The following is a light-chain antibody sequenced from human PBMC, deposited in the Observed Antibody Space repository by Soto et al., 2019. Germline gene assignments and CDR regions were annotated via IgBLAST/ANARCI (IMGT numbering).Light chain of an antibody. Sequence: EIVLTQSPGTLSLSPGERATLSCRASQSVSSSYLAWYQQKPGQAPRFLIYGASSRATGIPDRFNGSGSGTDFTLTISRLEPEDFAVYYCQQYGSSPLTFGGGTKVDIK. V-gene: IGKV3-20*01. J-gene: IGKJ4*01. CDR1: QSVSSSY. CDR3: QQYGSSPLT. CDR2: GAS.